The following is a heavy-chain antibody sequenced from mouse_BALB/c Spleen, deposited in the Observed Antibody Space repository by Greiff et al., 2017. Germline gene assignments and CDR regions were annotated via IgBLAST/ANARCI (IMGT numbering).Heavy chain of an antibody. CDR1: GYTFTSYW. V-gene: IGHV1-69*02. J-gene: IGHJ4*01. CDR2: IYPSDSYT. CDR3: TREGRLWGAMDY. D-gene: IGHD3-3*01. Sequence: QVQLQQPGAELVRPGASVKLSCKASGYTFTSYWINWVKQRPGQGLEWIGNIYPSDSYTNYNQKFKDKATLTVDKSSSTAYMQLSSPTSEDSAVYYCTREGRLWGAMDYWGQGTSVTVSS.